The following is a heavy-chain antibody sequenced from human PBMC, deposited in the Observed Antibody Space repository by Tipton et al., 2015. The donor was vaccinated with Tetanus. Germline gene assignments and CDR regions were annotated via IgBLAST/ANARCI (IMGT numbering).Heavy chain of an antibody. J-gene: IGHJ3*01. CDR3: ARAVRGRDVFDV. V-gene: IGHV3-9*01. CDR1: GFIVSSHY. D-gene: IGHD3-10*01. CDR2: VSGAGGSK. Sequence: SLRLSCVASGFIVSSHYMSWVRQASGKGLEWVSAVSGAGGSKVYADSVKGRFTISRDNANNSLYLQMSSLRPEDTALYYCARAVRGRDVFDVWGQGTVVTVSS.